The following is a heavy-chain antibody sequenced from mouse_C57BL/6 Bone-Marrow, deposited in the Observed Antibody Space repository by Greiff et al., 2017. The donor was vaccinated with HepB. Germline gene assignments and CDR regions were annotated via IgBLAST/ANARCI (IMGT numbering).Heavy chain of an antibody. CDR2: ISSGGSYT. D-gene: IGHD1-1*01. J-gene: IGHJ2*01. CDR1: GFTFSSYG. Sequence: EVKLMESGGDLVKPGGSLKLSCAASGFTFSSYGMSWVRQTPDKRLEWVATISSGGSYTYYPDSVKGRFTISRDTAKNTLYLQMSSLKSEDTAMYYCALSTVVDYWGQGTTLTVSS. CDR3: ALSTVVDY. V-gene: IGHV5-6*01.